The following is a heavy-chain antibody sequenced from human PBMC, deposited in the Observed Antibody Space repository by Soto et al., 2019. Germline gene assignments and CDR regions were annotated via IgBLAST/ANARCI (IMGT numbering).Heavy chain of an antibody. J-gene: IGHJ4*02. CDR3: AKSVYNWNDGFFDY. Sequence: QVQLVESGGGVVQPGRSLRLSCAASGFTFSTYGMHWVRQAPGKGLEWVAVISDDGNNKYYADSVKGRFTISRDNSKNTLYLQMSSLRAEDTAVYYCAKSVYNWNDGFFDYWGQGTLVTVSS. CDR1: GFTFSTYG. CDR2: ISDDGNNK. V-gene: IGHV3-30*18. D-gene: IGHD1-1*01.